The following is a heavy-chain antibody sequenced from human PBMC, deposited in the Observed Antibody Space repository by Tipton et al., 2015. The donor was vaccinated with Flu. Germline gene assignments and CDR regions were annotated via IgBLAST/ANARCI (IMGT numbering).Heavy chain of an antibody. D-gene: IGHD3-9*01. Sequence: QLVQSGTEVKKPGASVKVSCKASGYTFTSYYMHWVRQAPGQGLEWMGIINPSAGSTGYAQKFQGRVTMTRDTSTSTVYMELSSLRSEDTAVYYWATSTHDILSGYYSLLLGGGDVDYWGQGTLVTVSS. V-gene: IGHV1-46*01. CDR3: ATSTHDILSGYYSLLLGGGDVDY. CDR1: GYTFTSYY. CDR2: INPSAGST. J-gene: IGHJ4*02.